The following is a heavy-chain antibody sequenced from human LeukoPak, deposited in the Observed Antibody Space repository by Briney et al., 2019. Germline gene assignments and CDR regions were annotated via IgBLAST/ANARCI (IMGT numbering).Heavy chain of an antibody. Sequence: SETLSLTCSVSGGSISRGGYYWSWIRQHPGKGLEWIGHIYYSGSTYYNPSLKSRVTISLDTSKNQFSLTLNSVTAADTAVYYCAREALGYCSGGNCYRFDKWGQGTLVAVSS. CDR2: IYYSGST. J-gene: IGHJ4*02. V-gene: IGHV4-31*03. CDR3: AREALGYCSGGNCYRFDK. D-gene: IGHD2-15*01. CDR1: GGSISRGGYY.